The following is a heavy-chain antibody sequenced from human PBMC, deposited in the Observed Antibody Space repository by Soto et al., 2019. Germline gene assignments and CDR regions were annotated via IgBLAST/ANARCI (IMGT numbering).Heavy chain of an antibody. D-gene: IGHD5-12*01. CDR2: ISGSGGST. V-gene: IGHV3-23*01. J-gene: IGHJ4*02. CDR3: AKVREMATIPAPFDY. CDR1: GFTFSSYA. Sequence: LRLSCAASGFTFSSYAMSWVRQAPGKGLEWVSAISGSGGSTYYADSVKGRFTISRDNSKNTLYLQMNSLRAEDTAVYYCAKVREMATIPAPFDYWGQGTQVTVSS.